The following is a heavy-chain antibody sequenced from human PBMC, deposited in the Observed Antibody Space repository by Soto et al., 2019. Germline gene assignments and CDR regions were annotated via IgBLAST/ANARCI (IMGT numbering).Heavy chain of an antibody. J-gene: IGHJ3*02. V-gene: IGHV4-61*01. D-gene: IGHD3-16*02. CDR1: GGSVSSGSYY. CDR2: IYYSGST. Sequence: SETLSLTCTVSGGSVSSGSYYWSWIRQPPGKGLEWIGYIYYSGSTNYNPSLKSRVTISVDTAVYYCARERIMTTFGGVIETRDAFDIWGQGTMVTVSS. CDR3: AFDI.